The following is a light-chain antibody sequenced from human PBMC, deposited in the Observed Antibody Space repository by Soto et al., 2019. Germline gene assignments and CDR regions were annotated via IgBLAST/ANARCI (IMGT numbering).Light chain of an antibody. V-gene: IGKV1-5*03. CDR1: QSISSW. CDR2: KAS. CDR3: QQYKGYPYT. J-gene: IGKJ2*01. Sequence: DIQMTQSPSTLSTSVGDRVTITCRASQSISSWLAWYQQKPGKAPNLLIYKASNLQSGVPSRFSGSGSGTEFTLTISSLQPDDFATYYCQQYKGYPYTFGQGTKVDIK.